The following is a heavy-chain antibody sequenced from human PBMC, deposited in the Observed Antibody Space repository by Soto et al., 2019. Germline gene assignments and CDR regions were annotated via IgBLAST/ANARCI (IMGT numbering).Heavy chain of an antibody. J-gene: IGHJ3*02. D-gene: IGHD5-12*01. V-gene: IGHV1-18*04. CDR1: GYTFTNYG. CDR3: ATWHLREHAYDI. CDR2: ISAYNGNT. Sequence: AAVKVSCKASGYTFTNYGISWVRQAPGQGLEWMGWISAYNGNTYYTQKVQGRVTMTTDTSTNTAYMELRSLRSDDTDVYFCATWHLREHAYDIWGQGTLVTVSS.